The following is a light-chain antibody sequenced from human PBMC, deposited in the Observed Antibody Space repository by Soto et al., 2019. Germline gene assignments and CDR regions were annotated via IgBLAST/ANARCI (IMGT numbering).Light chain of an antibody. CDR2: EAT. J-gene: IGLJ1*01. CDR1: SSDVGSSNF. Sequence: QSALTQPASVSGSPRQSITISCTGGSSDVGSSNFVSWYQQHPGKAPKLIIYEATRRPSGASGRFSGSKSGNTASLTISGLQAEDEADYYCCSFPGGTTLYLFGTGTKLTVL. CDR3: CSFPGGTTLYL. V-gene: IGLV2-23*01.